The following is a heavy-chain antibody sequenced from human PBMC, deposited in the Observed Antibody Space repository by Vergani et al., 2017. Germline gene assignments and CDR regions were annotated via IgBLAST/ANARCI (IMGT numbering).Heavy chain of an antibody. V-gene: IGHV1-46*01. CDR1: GYTFTSYY. CDR3: ARVVSGYDY. J-gene: IGHJ4*02. D-gene: IGHD1-14*01. CDR2: INPSGGST. Sequence: VQLVQSGAEVKKPGASLKVSCKASGYTFTSYYLHWVRQAPGQGLEWMGIINPSGGSTNYAQKFQGRVTMTRDTSTSTVYMELSSLRSEDTAVYYCARVVSGYDYWGQGTLVTVSS.